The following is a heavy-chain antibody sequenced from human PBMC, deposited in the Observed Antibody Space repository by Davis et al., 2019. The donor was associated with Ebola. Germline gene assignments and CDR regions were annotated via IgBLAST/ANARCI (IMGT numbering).Heavy chain of an antibody. J-gene: IGHJ3*02. CDR3: AREGPASGRIFDI. CDR1: GFTFSTFG. D-gene: IGHD3-10*01. V-gene: IGHV3-48*02. CDR2: ITSGSGII. Sequence: GESLKISCAASGFTFSTFGMNWVRQAPGKGLEWVSYITSGSGIIYYADCVKGRFTISRDNAKNSLYLQMNSLRDDDTAVYYCAREGPASGRIFDIWGLGTMVTVSS.